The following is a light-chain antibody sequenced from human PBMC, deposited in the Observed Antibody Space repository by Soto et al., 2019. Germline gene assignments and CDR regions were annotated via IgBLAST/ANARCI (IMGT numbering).Light chain of an antibody. V-gene: IGKV3-20*01. CDR2: GAS. J-gene: IGKJ2*01. CDR3: QQYGSSPYH. CDR1: QSVSSSY. Sequence: EIVLTQSPGTLSLSPGERATLSCRASQSVSSSYLAWHQQKPGQAPRLLIYGASSRATGIPDRFSGSGSGTDFTLTISRLEPEDFAVYYCQQYGSSPYHFGQGTKLQIK.